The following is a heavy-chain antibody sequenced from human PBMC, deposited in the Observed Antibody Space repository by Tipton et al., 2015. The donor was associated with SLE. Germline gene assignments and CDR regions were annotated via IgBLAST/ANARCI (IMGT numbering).Heavy chain of an antibody. J-gene: IGHJ3*02. D-gene: IGHD6-19*01. V-gene: IGHV4-38-2*02. CDR2: IYHSGST. CDR3: AREAPVAAVAGSDAFDI. Sequence: LRLSCAVSGYSISSGYYWGWIRQPPGKGLEWIGSIYHSGSTNYNPSLKSRVTISVDTSKNQFSLKLSSVTAADTAVYYCAREAPVAAVAGSDAFDIWGQGTMVTVSS. CDR1: GYSISSGYY.